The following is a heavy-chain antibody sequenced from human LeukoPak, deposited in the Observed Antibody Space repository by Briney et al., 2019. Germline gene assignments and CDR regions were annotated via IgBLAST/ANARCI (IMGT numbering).Heavy chain of an antibody. CDR1: GGSISSYY. Sequence: SETLSLTCTVSGGSISSYYWSWIRQPAGKGLEWIGRIYTSGSTNYNPSLKSRVTMSVDTSKNQFSLRLSSVTAADTAVYYCARDPGYYDSSDAFDIWGQGTMVTVSS. CDR2: IYTSGST. J-gene: IGHJ3*02. CDR3: ARDPGYYDSSDAFDI. V-gene: IGHV4-4*07. D-gene: IGHD3-22*01.